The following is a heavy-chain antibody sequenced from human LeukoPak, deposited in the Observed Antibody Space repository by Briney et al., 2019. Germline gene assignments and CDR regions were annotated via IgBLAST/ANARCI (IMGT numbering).Heavy chain of an antibody. D-gene: IGHD2/OR15-2a*01. CDR3: AKVSKGGSTRWFDP. J-gene: IGHJ5*02. CDR2: ISGSGGGA. CDR1: GFTFSSYA. Sequence: GASLRLSCAASGFTFSSYARSWVRQAPGKGLEWVSVISGSGGGASYADSVKGRFTISRDNSKNTLYLQMNSLRAEDTAVYYCAKVSKGGSTRWFDPWGQGTLVTVSS. V-gene: IGHV3-23*01.